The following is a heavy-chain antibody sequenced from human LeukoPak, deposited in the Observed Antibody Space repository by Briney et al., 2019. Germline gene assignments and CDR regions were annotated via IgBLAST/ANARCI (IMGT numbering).Heavy chain of an antibody. Sequence: ASVKVSCKASGYTFTSYAMNWVRQAPGQGLEWMGWINTNTGNPTYAQGFTGRFVFSLDTSVSTAYLQISSLKAEDTAVYYCAREALRFLEWFSHPVDVRGQGATVTVSS. J-gene: IGHJ6*02. CDR1: GYTFTSYA. D-gene: IGHD3-3*01. CDR2: INTNTGNP. CDR3: AREALRFLEWFSHPVDV. V-gene: IGHV7-4-1*02.